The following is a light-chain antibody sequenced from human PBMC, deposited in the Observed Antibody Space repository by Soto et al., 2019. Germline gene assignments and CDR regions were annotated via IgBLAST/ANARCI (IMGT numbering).Light chain of an antibody. J-gene: IGKJ1*01. CDR2: GAS. V-gene: IGKV3-15*01. CDR1: QSVRSN. Sequence: EIVMTQSPATLSVSPGERATLSCRASQSVRSNLAWYQQKPGQAPRLLIYGASTRATGVPARFSGSGSGTEFTLTISSLQSEDLAVYYCLQYNNWVPTFGQGTKVDIK. CDR3: LQYNNWVPT.